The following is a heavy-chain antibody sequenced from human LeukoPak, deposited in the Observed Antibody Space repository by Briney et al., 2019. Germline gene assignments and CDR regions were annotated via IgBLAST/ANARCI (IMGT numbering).Heavy chain of an antibody. CDR3: AREARISRD. Sequence: GRSLRLSCAASGSTFSSYGMHWVRQAPGKGLEWVAVIWYDGSNKYYADSVKGRFTISRDNSKNTLYLQMNSLRAEDTAVYYCAREARISRDWGQGTLVTVSS. V-gene: IGHV3-33*01. CDR1: GSTFSSYG. CDR2: IWYDGSNK. D-gene: IGHD1-14*01. J-gene: IGHJ4*02.